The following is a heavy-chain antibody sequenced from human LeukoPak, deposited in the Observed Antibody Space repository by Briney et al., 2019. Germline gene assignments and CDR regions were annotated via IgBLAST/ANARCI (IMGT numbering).Heavy chain of an antibody. Sequence: SETLSLTCTVSGGSISSSSYYWGWIRQPPGKGLEWIGSIYYSGSTYYNPSLKSRVTISVDTSKNQFSLKLSSVTAADTAVYYCARLGYCSSTSCYLFGTYYGMDVWGQGTTVTVSS. J-gene: IGHJ6*02. V-gene: IGHV4-39*01. CDR2: IYYSGST. D-gene: IGHD2-2*01. CDR1: GGSISSSSYY. CDR3: ARLGYCSSTSCYLFGTYYGMDV.